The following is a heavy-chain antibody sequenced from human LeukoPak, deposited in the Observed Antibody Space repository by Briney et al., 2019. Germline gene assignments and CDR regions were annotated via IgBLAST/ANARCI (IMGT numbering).Heavy chain of an antibody. D-gene: IGHD3-10*01. CDR2: INWNGGST. J-gene: IGHJ5*02. V-gene: IGHV3-20*01. CDR3: ARALRAGRNGELHNWFDP. Sequence: GGSLRLSCAASGFTLSSHWMGWVRQAPGKGLEWVSGINWNGGSTGYADSVKGRFTISRGNAKNSLYLQMNSLRAEDTALYHCARALRAGRNGELHNWFDPWGQGTLVTVSS. CDR1: GFTLSSHW.